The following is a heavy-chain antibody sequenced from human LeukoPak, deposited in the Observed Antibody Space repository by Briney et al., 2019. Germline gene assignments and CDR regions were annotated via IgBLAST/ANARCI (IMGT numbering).Heavy chain of an antibody. J-gene: IGHJ1*01. D-gene: IGHD6-19*01. Sequence: GRSLRLSCAASGFTFSSYGMRWVRQAPGKGLEWVAVISYDGNKIYYADSVKGRFTISRDSSKNTLDLQMDSLRAEDTAVYYCARDYASSGWYHKSYFQHWGQGTLVTVSP. CDR3: ARDYASSGWYHKSYFQH. CDR1: GFTFSSYG. V-gene: IGHV3-30*19. CDR2: ISYDGNKI.